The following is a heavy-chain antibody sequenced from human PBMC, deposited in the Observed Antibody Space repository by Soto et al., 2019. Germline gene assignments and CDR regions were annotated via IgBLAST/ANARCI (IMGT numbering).Heavy chain of an antibody. CDR2: ISAYNGNT. V-gene: IGHV1-18*04. CDR3: ARYHRGYCTNAVCYTVWFDP. D-gene: IGHD2-8*01. J-gene: IGHJ5*02. Sequence: ASLKVSCKASGYTFTSYGISCVRQAPGQGLEWMGWISAYNGNTNYAQKLQGRATMTTDTSTSTAYMELRSLRSDDTAVYYCARYHRGYCTNAVCYTVWFDPWRQGTLVTVSS. CDR1: GYTFTSYG.